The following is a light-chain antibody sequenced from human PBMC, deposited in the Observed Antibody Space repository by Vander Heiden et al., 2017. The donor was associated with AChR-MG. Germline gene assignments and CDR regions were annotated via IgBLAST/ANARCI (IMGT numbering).Light chain of an antibody. J-gene: IGLJ2*01. CDR3: NSRDSSGNPLGV. CDR2: GKN. CDR1: SARSYY. Sequence: SSELTQDPAVSVALGQTVRITCQGDSARSYYASWYQQKPGQAPVLVIYGKNNRPSGIPDRFSGSSSGNTASLTITGAQAEDEADYYCNSRDSSGNPLGVFGGGTKLTVL. V-gene: IGLV3-19*01.